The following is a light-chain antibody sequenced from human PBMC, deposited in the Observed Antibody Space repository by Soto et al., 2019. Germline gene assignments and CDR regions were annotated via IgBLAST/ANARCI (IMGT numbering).Light chain of an antibody. J-gene: IGLJ2*01. V-gene: IGLV4-69*01. CDR3: QTWGTGIVV. Sequence: QLVLTQSPSASASLGASVKLTCTLSSGHSTYAVAWHQQQPEKGPRYLMRVNSDGSHNKGDGIPDRFSGSSSEAERYLTISSLQSEDEADYYCQTWGTGIVVFGGGTKLTVL. CDR2: VNSDGSH. CDR1: SGHSTYA.